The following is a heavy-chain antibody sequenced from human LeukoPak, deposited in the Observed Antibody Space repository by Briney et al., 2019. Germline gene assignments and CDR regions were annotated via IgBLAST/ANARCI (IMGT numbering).Heavy chain of an antibody. Sequence: GASVKVSCKASGFTFTSYGFTWVRQAPGQGLEWMGWISAYNGNTHYAQKLLGRVTVTTDTSTSTVYMELRSLRSDDTAVYYCARVGVPTLRYSAWLGWSDPWGQGTLVTVSS. CDR2: ISAYNGNT. CDR1: GFTFTSYG. V-gene: IGHV1-18*01. J-gene: IGHJ5*02. CDR3: ARVGVPTLRYSAWLGWSDP. D-gene: IGHD3-9*01.